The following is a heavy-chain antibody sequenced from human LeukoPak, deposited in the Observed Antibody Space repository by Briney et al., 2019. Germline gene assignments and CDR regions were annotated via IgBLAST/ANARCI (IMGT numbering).Heavy chain of an antibody. D-gene: IGHD2-2*01. CDR2: IPYDGSNQ. CDR3: ARDRGPVASYFDY. Sequence: GGSLRLSCAASGFTFSTYGIHWVRQAPGKGLEWVAFIPYDGSNQYYADPVKGRFTVSRDNSKNTLYLQMDNLRVEDTAVYYCARDRGPVASYFDYWGQGTLVTVSS. V-gene: IGHV3-30*02. CDR1: GFTFSTYG. J-gene: IGHJ4*02.